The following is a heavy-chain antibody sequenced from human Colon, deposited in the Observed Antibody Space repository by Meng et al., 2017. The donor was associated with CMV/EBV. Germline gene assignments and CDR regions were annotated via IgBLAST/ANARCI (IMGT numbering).Heavy chain of an antibody. J-gene: IGHJ4*02. CDR3: GTFGGDFDY. Sequence: HVHLMQSGAEMRGPGASVKVSCKASGYTFTGYLIHWVRQAPGQGLEWMGWINPYSGDTIYAQKFEVGVTMTRDASITTAYLELSSLKSDDTAVYYCGTFGGDFDYWGQGTLVTVSS. V-gene: IGHV1-2*02. D-gene: IGHD3-3*01. CDR1: GYTFTGYL. CDR2: INPYSGDT.